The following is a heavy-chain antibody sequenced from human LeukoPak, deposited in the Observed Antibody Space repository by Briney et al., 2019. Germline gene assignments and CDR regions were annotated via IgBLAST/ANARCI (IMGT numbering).Heavy chain of an antibody. D-gene: IGHD3-22*01. CDR2: ISYDVGKK. CDR3: AKDDYYDTSGYRD. CDR1: GFTFSSYG. V-gene: IGHV3-30*18. Sequence: GGSLRLSCAASGFTFSSYGMHWVRQAPGKGLGWVAVISYDVGKKYYADSVKGRFTISRDNSKNTLYLQMNSLRAEDTAVYYCAKDDYYDTSGYRDWGQGTLVTVSS. J-gene: IGHJ4*02.